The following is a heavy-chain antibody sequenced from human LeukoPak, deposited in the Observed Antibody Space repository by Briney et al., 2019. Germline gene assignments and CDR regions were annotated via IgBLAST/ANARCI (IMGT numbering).Heavy chain of an antibody. J-gene: IGHJ4*02. V-gene: IGHV3-7*05. CDR1: GFTFSNYW. CDR3: ARVADGGYSDY. Sequence: GGSLRLSCAASGFTFSNYWMNWVRQSQAPGKGLEWVGNIKQDASGTSYVDSVKGRFTISRDNAKNSLFLQMNSLRAEDTAVYYCARVADGGYSDYWGQGTLVTVSS. D-gene: IGHD4-23*01. CDR2: IKQDASGT.